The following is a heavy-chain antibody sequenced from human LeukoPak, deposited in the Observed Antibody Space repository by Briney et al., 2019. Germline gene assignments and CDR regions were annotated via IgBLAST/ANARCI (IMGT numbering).Heavy chain of an antibody. V-gene: IGHV4-59*01. J-gene: IGHJ4*02. D-gene: IGHD5-24*01. CDR3: ARRGEDGYNYGDYFDY. CDR1: GGSISSYY. CDR2: IYYSGST. Sequence: PSETLSLTCTVSGGSISSYYWSWIRQPPGKGLEWIGYIYYSGSTNYNPSLKSRVTISVDTSRNQFSLKLSSVTAADTAVYYCARRGEDGYNYGDYFDYWGQGTLVTVSS.